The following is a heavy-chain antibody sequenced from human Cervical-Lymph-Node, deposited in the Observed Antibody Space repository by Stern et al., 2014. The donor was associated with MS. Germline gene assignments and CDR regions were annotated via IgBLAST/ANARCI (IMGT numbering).Heavy chain of an antibody. CDR1: GYSFTSNW. CDR3: ARLDSSGWSR. Sequence: VQLGQSGAEMKKVGESLRISCKGSGYSFTSNWIGWVRQLPGKRLEWMGIIFPLDSDTRYRPSFQGQVTISADTSISTAYLQWSSLRASDTAKYYCARLDSSGWSRWGQGTLVTVSS. V-gene: IGHV5-51*01. J-gene: IGHJ4*02. D-gene: IGHD6-19*01. CDR2: IFPLDSDT.